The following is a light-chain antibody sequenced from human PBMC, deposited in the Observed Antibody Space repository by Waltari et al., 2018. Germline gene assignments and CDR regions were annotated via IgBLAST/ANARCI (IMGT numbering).Light chain of an antibody. CDR3: QSYDNSLSSWV. V-gene: IGLV1-40*01. Sequence: QSVLTQPPSVSGTPGQSVTISCTGGSSNIGAGYYVHWYQQLRGAAPNVVSFGSPTRATGVTALFSASKSGTSASLAITGLQADDEADYYCQSYDNSLSSWVFGGGTKLTVL. J-gene: IGLJ3*02. CDR1: SSNIGAGYY. CDR2: GSP.